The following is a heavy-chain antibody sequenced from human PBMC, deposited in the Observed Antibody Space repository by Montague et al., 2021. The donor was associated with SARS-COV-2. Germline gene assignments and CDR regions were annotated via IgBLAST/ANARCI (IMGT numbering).Heavy chain of an antibody. CDR2: LDWDDDK. CDR3: ARMANWIAVAVFFED. CDR1: VFSLSTSGMC. V-gene: IGHV2-70*11. D-gene: IGHD6-19*01. J-gene: IGHJ4*02. Sequence: PALVKPTQTLTLTCTFSVFSLSTSGMCVSWIRQPPGKALEWLARLDWDDDKYYSTSLQTRRPISKDTSNNEVVLKLTNLDPVDTATYYCARMANWIAVAVFFEDWGQGTNVTVSS.